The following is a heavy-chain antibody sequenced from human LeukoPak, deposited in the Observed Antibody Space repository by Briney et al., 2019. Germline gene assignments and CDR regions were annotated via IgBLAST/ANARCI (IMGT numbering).Heavy chain of an antibody. CDR2: ISSNGGST. CDR3: ARDEGSMVRGVLDY. J-gene: IGHJ4*02. V-gene: IGHV3-64*01. Sequence: PGGSLRLSCAASGFSFTSYAMHWVRQAPGKGLEYVSSISSNGGSTYYANSVKGRFTISRDNYKNTLYLQMGSLRAEDMAVYYCARDEGSMVRGVLDYWGQGSPGHRLP. D-gene: IGHD3-10*01. CDR1: GFSFTSYA.